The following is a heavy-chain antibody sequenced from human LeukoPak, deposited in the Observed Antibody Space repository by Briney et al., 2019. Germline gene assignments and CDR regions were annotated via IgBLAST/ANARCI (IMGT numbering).Heavy chain of an antibody. CDR2: IYTSGST. CDR1: GGSISSGSYY. Sequence: SETLSLTCTVSGGSISSGSYYWSWIRQPAGKGLEWIGRIYTSGSTNYNPSLKSRVTTSVDTSKNQFSLKLSSVTAADTAVYYCEGSSSSPYRFFDYWGQGTLVTVSS. CDR3: EGSSSSPYRFFDY. V-gene: IGHV4-61*02. J-gene: IGHJ4*02. D-gene: IGHD6-6*01.